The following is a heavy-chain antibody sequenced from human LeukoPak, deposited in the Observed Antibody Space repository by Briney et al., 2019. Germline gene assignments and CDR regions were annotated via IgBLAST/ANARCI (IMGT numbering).Heavy chain of an antibody. CDR2: MNPNSGNT. D-gene: IGHD5-18*01. CDR3: ARGSTAMVNYYYYYMGV. CDR1: VYTFTSYD. J-gene: IGHJ6*03. V-gene: IGHV1-8*01. Sequence: ASAKVSCKSSVYTFTSYDINWVRQASGQGLEWMGWMNPNSGNTGYAQKLQGRVTMTRNTSISTAYMELSSLRSEDTAVYYCARGSTAMVNYYYYYMGVWGKGTTVTVSS.